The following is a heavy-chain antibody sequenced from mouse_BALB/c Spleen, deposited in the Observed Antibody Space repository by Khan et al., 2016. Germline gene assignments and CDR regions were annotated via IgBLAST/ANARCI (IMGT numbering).Heavy chain of an antibody. Sequence: QVQLKQSGPGLVAPSQSLSITCTVSGFSLTSYGVSWVRQPPGKGLEWRGVLWGAGSTNYHSALIFRLSISKDNYKRQVFLKQHSPQTDDTATYYFPKTGVDYWGQGTSVTFSS. D-gene: IGHD1-1*02. CDR1: GFSLTSYG. CDR3: PKTGVDY. CDR2: LWGAGST. V-gene: IGHV2-3*01. J-gene: IGHJ4*01.